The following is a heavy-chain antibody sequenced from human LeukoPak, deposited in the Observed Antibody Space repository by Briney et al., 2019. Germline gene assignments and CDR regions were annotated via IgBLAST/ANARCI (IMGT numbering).Heavy chain of an antibody. D-gene: IGHD2-2*01. J-gene: IGHJ5*02. CDR1: GGSISGTSYY. V-gene: IGHV4-39*01. Sequence: SETLSLTCTVSGGSISGTSYYWGWIRQPPGEGLEWIGSVYYSGTTYYNPSLKSRVTISVDTSKNQFPLKLSSVTAADSAVYYCARGRYCSSTNCYGNWFDPWGQGTLVTVSS. CDR3: ARGRYCSSTNCYGNWFDP. CDR2: VYYSGTT.